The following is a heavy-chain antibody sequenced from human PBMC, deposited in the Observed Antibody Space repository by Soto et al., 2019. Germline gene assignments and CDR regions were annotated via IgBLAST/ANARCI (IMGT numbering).Heavy chain of an antibody. CDR3: AKVTRYCSGGSCYYFEY. V-gene: IGHV3-23*01. CDR1: GFTFSSYA. D-gene: IGHD2-15*01. J-gene: IGHJ4*02. Sequence: EVQLLESGGGLVQPGGSLRLSCAASGFTFSSYAMSWVRQAPGKGLEWVSAISGSGGSTYYADSVKGRFTISRDNSKNTLYLQMNSLRAEDTAVYYCAKVTRYCSGGSCYYFEYWGQGTLVTVSS. CDR2: ISGSGGST.